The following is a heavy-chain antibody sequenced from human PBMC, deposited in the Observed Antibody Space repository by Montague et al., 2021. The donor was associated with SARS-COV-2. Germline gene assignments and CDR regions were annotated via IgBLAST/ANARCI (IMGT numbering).Heavy chain of an antibody. CDR3: ARRPLGYYYYGMDA. CDR2: IYHSGRT. CDR1: GGSISSSNW. Sequence: SETLSLTCAVSGGSISSSNWWSWVRQPPGKGLEWIGEIYHSGRTNYNPSLKSRVTISVDKSKNQFSLKLSSVTAADTAVYYCARRPLGYYYYGMDAWGQGTTVTVSS. V-gene: IGHV4-4*02. J-gene: IGHJ6*02.